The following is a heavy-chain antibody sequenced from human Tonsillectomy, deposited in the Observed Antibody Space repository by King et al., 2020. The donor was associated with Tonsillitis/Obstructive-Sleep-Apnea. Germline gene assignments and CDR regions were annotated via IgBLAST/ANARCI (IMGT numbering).Heavy chain of an antibody. Sequence: VQLVESGGCLVKPGGSLRLSCAASVFTFSDYYMSWIRQAPGKGLEWVSYISSGSSYTNYADSVKGRFTISRDNAKNSLYLQMNSLRTEDTSVYYCATHYTNTSPFDYWGRGTLVTVSS. V-gene: IGHV3-11*05. J-gene: IGHJ4*02. CDR3: ATHYTNTSPFDY. D-gene: IGHD2-2*02. CDR2: ISSGSSYT. CDR1: VFTFSDYY.